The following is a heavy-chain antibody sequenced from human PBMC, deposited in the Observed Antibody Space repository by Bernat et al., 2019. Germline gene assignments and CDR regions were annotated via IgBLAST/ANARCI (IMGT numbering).Heavy chain of an antibody. J-gene: IGHJ4*02. V-gene: IGHV3-23*04. CDR1: GFTFSSYA. Sequence: VQLVESGGGVVQPGRSLRLSCVASGFTFSSYAMSWVRQAPGKGLEWVSAISGSGGSTYYADSVKGRFTISRDNSKNTLYLQMNSLRAEDTAVYYCAKDQAVDIVATITDWGQGTLVTVSS. CDR3: AKDQAVDIVATITD. CDR2: ISGSGGST. D-gene: IGHD5-12*01.